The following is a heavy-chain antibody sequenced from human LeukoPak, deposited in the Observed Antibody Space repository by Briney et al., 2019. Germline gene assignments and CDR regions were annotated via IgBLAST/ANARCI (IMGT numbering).Heavy chain of an antibody. CDR3: AKVIRGGSQVRALAVAGTLGGFDY. CDR2: ISYDGSNK. Sequence: PGGSLRLSCAASGFTFSSYGMHWVRQAPGKGLEWVAVISYDGSNKYYADSVKGRFTISRDNSKNTLYLQMNSLRAEDTAVYYCAKVIRGGSQVRALAVAGTLGGFDYWGQGTLVTVSS. J-gene: IGHJ4*02. D-gene: IGHD6-19*01. V-gene: IGHV3-30*18. CDR1: GFTFSSYG.